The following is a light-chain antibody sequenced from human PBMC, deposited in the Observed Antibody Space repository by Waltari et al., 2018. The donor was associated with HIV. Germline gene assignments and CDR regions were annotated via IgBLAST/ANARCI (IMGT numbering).Light chain of an antibody. CDR2: KAS. CDR3: QQYDSNSPYS. Sequence: DIQMTQSPSTLSASVGDRVTITCRASQSISSWLAWYKQKPGKAPKLLIYKASSLESGVPSRFSGTGSGTEFTLTINSLQPDDFATYYGQQYDSNSPYSFGQGTKLEIK. CDR1: QSISSW. J-gene: IGKJ2*03. V-gene: IGKV1-5*03.